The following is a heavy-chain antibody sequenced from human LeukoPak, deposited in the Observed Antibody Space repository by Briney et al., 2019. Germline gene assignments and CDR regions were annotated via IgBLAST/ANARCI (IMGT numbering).Heavy chain of an antibody. V-gene: IGHV4-4*07. Sequence: PSETLSLTCTVSGGSISSYYWSWIRQPAGKGLEWIGRIYTSGSTNYNPSLQSRVTMSVDTSKNQFSLKLSSVTAADTAVYYCARAGLRGGYYYYYMDVWGKGTTVTASS. CDR1: GGSISSYY. CDR2: IYTSGST. J-gene: IGHJ6*03. CDR3: ARAGLRGGYYYYYMDV. D-gene: IGHD2-15*01.